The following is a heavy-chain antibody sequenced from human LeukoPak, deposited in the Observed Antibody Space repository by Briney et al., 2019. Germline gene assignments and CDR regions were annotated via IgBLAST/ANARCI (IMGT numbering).Heavy chain of an antibody. CDR1: GFTFSSYW. Sequence: LTGGSLRLSCAASGFTFSSYWMHWVRQAPGKGLVWVSRINSDGSSTNYADSVKGGFTISRDNAKNTLYLQMNSLRAETTTVYYCARVRGRLLWVGEGPPRAFDIWGQGTMVTVSS. V-gene: IGHV3-74*01. CDR2: INSDGSST. J-gene: IGHJ3*02. CDR3: ARVRGRLLWVGEGPPRAFDI. D-gene: IGHD3-10*01.